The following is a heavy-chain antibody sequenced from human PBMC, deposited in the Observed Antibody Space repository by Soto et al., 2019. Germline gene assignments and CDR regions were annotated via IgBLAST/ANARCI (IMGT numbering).Heavy chain of an antibody. CDR3: AKDPFVISIFGLTPSPDDDFDV. CDR2: IIPIFGTA. D-gene: IGHD3-3*01. Sequence: RASVKVSCKASGGPFSSYAISWVRQAPGQGLEWMGGIIPIFGTANYAQKFQGRVTITADKPTSTAYMERSSLRSEDTAVYYCAKDPFVISIFGLTPSPDDDFDVWGPGTMVTVSS. J-gene: IGHJ3*01. CDR1: GGPFSSYA. V-gene: IGHV1-69*06.